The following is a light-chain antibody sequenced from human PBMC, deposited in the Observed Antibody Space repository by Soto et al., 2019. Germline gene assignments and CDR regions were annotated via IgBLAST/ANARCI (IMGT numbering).Light chain of an antibody. V-gene: IGLV1-44*01. CDR3: ATWDDSLTGVV. CDR1: SSNIGRNT. CDR2: SND. J-gene: IGLJ2*01. Sequence: QSVLTQPPSASGTPGQRVTISCSGSSSNIGRNTVNWYQQLPGTAPTLLIYSNDQRPSGVPDRFSGSKSGTSASLAISGLQSEDEADYYCATWDDSLTGVVFGGGTKVTVL.